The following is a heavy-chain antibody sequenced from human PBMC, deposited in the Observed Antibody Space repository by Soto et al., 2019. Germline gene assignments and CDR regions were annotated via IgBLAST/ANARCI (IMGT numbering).Heavy chain of an antibody. CDR2: INYNGGA. V-gene: IGHV4-34*01. CDR1: GGSFSDYY. J-gene: IGHJ3*02. D-gene: IGHD3-22*01. Sequence: VQLQQWGAGLLKPSETLSLTCAVYGGSFSDYYWSWIRLIPGKGLEWIGEINYNGGANYNPSLKSRVTMSVDTSKIQFSVKMRFVTAADTALYYCARPANAHSASSGYHHDAFDIWGQGRKVTVSS. CDR3: ARPANAHSASSGYHHDAFDI.